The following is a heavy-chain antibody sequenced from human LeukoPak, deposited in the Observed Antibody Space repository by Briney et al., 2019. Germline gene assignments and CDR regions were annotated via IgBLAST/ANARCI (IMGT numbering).Heavy chain of an antibody. Sequence: PGGSLRLSCAASGFIFSPYGMTWVRQAPGKGLEWVSTISSNDYPSYTDSVKGRFTVSRDNAKNSLYLQMNSPRAEDTAVYYCARDAYSSSWYTYYYYMDVWGKGTTVTVSS. V-gene: IGHV3-21*01. CDR1: GFIFSPYG. CDR2: ISSNDYP. CDR3: ARDAYSSSWYTYYYYMDV. D-gene: IGHD6-13*01. J-gene: IGHJ6*03.